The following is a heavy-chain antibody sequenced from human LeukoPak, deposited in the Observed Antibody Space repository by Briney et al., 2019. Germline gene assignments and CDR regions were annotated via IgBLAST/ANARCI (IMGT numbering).Heavy chain of an antibody. CDR3: AKAMGSRSGYAIDY. Sequence: GGSLRLSCAASGFTFDDYAMHWVRQAPGKGLEWVSGISWNSGSIGYADSVKGRFTISRDNAKNSPYLQMNSLGAEDTALYYCAKAMGSRSGYAIDYWGQGTLVTVSS. J-gene: IGHJ4*02. D-gene: IGHD5-12*01. CDR1: GFTFDDYA. CDR2: ISWNSGSI. V-gene: IGHV3-9*01.